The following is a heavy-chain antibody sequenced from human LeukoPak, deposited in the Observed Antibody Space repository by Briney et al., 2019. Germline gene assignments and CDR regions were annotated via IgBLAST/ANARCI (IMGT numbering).Heavy chain of an antibody. CDR1: GFTFSSYG. V-gene: IGHV3-30*18. Sequence: GGSLRLSCAASGFTFSSYGMHWVRQAPGKGLEWVAVISYDGSNKYYADSVKGRFTISRDNSKNTLYLQMNSLRAEDTAVYYCAKDNGEWFGELFSDYWGQGTLVTVSS. CDR3: AKDNGEWFGELFSDY. D-gene: IGHD3-10*01. J-gene: IGHJ4*02. CDR2: ISYDGSNK.